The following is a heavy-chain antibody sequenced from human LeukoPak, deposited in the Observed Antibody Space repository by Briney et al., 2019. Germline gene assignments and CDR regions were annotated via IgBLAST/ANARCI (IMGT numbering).Heavy chain of an antibody. CDR1: GYSFTTYW. CDR2: FYPTDSTT. Sequence: GESPKISCKGSGYSFTTYWIGWVRQMPGKGLEWVGVFYPTDSTTRYSPSFQGQVTISSDNSISTAFLQLNSLRASDTAIYYCARCPRGGSYFDSWGQGTLVTVSS. D-gene: IGHD1-26*01. V-gene: IGHV5-51*01. J-gene: IGHJ4*02. CDR3: ARCPRGGSYFDS.